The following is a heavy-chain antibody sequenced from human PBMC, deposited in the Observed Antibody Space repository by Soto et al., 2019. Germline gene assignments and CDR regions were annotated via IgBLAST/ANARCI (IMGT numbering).Heavy chain of an antibody. J-gene: IGHJ5*02. CDR2: ISGSGGST. V-gene: IGHV3-23*01. Sequence: EVQLLESGGGLVQPGGSLSLSCAASGFTFSSYAMSWVRQAPGQGLEWVSAISGSGGSTYYADSVKGRFTISRDNTKNTLYLQMNSLRAEDTAVYYCATDSLGGSWYNWFDPWGQGTLVTVSS. CDR1: GFTFSSYA. CDR3: ATDSLGGSWYNWFDP. D-gene: IGHD6-13*01.